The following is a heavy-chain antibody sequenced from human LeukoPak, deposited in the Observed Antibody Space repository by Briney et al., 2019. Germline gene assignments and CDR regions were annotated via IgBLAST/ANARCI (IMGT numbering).Heavy chain of an antibody. CDR1: GYTFTSYY. D-gene: IGHD3-22*01. CDR2: INPSGGST. J-gene: IGHJ3*02. V-gene: IGHV1-46*01. CDR3: ARRADSSGSTPWAFDI. Sequence: ASVKVSCKASGYTFTSYYMHWVRQAPGQGLEWMGIINPSGGSTSYAQKFQGRVTMTRDTSTSTVYMELSSLRSEDTAVYYCARRADSSGSTPWAFDIWGQGTMVTVSS.